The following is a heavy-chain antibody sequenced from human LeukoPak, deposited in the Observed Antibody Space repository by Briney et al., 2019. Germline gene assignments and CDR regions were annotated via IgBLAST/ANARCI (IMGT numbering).Heavy chain of an antibody. D-gene: IGHD3-22*01. Sequence: ASVKVSCKTSAYTFTNYDINWVRQASGQGLEWMGRINPNSGGTNYAQKFQGRVTMTRDTSISTAYMELSRLRSDDTAVYYCARDYYYDSSGYYYFDYWGQGTLVTVSS. CDR2: INPNSGGT. J-gene: IGHJ4*02. CDR3: ARDYYYDSSGYYYFDY. V-gene: IGHV1-2*06. CDR1: AYTFTNYD.